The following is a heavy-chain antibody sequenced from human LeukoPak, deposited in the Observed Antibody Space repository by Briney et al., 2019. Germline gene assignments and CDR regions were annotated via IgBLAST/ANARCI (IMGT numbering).Heavy chain of an antibody. V-gene: IGHV3-23*01. CDR1: GFTFSSYA. CDR3: AKDYDFWSGYYSAYFDY. J-gene: IGHJ4*02. Sequence: GGSLRLSCAASGFTFSSYAMTWFRQAPGKGLEWVSAISGSGGSTYYADSVKGRFTISRDNSKNTLYLQMNSLRAEDTAVYYCAKDYDFWSGYYSAYFDYWGQGTLVTVSS. D-gene: IGHD3-3*01. CDR2: ISGSGGST.